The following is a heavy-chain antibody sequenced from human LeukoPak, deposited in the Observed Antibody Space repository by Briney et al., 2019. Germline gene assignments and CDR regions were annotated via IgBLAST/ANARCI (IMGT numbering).Heavy chain of an antibody. D-gene: IGHD1-26*01. Sequence: SETLSPTCAVYGGSFSGYYWSWIRQPPGKGLEWIGEINHSGSTNYNPSLKSRVTISVDKSKNQFSLKLSSVTAADTAVYYCARSDSGSFDYWGQGTLVTVSS. CDR2: INHSGST. V-gene: IGHV4-34*01. CDR1: GGSFSGYY. CDR3: ARSDSGSFDY. J-gene: IGHJ4*02.